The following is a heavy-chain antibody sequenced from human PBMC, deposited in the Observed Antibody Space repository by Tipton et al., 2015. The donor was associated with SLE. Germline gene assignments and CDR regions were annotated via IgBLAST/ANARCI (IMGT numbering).Heavy chain of an antibody. V-gene: IGHV3-30*03. CDR1: GFTFSSYG. J-gene: IGHJ3*02. CDR2: ISYDGSNK. Sequence: SLRLSCAASGFTFSSYGMHWVRQAPGKGLEWVVVISYDGSNKYYADSVKGRFTISRDNSKNTLYLQMNSLRAEDTAVYYCARDDPFLSSSWAHAFDIWGQGTMVTVSS. D-gene: IGHD6-13*01. CDR3: ARDDPFLSSSWAHAFDI.